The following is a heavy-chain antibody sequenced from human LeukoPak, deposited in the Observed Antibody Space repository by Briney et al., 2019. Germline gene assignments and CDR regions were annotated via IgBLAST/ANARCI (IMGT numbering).Heavy chain of an antibody. CDR1: GFTFSSYA. Sequence: GRSLRLSCVASGFTFSSYAMHWVRQAPGKGLEWVAVISYDGTNKYYADPVKGRFTISRDNSKNTLYLQMTSLRAEDTAVYYCARGGSGGYYPYYFDYWGQGNVVTVSS. CDR3: ARGGSGGYYPYYFDY. V-gene: IGHV3-30-3*01. D-gene: IGHD3-10*01. CDR2: ISYDGTNK. J-gene: IGHJ4*02.